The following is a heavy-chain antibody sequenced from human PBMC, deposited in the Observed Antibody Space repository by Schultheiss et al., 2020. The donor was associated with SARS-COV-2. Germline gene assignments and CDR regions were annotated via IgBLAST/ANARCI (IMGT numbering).Heavy chain of an antibody. D-gene: IGHD6-13*01. CDR2: IISSESTI. CDR1: GFTFTRHA. V-gene: IGHV3-48*04. CDR3: ARESGSRVFDY. Sequence: GGSLRLSCAASGFTFTRHAMGWVRQAPGKGLEWVSYIISSESTISCADSVKGRFTISRDNAKNSLYLQMNSLRAEDTAVYYCARESGSRVFDYWGQGTLVTVSS. J-gene: IGHJ4*02.